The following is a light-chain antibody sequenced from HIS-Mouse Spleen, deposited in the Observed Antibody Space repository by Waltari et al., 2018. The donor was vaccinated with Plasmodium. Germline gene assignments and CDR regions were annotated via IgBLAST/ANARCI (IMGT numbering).Light chain of an antibody. CDR2: AAS. J-gene: IGKJ2*01. CDR1: QGISSY. CDR3: QQYYSFPYT. V-gene: IGKV1D-8*02. Sequence: AICMTQSPSLLSASTADSVTISCRKSQGISSYLAWYQQKPGKAPEPLIYAASTLQSGVPSRVSGSGSGTDFTLTISCLQSEDFATYYCQQYYSFPYTFGQGTKLEIK.